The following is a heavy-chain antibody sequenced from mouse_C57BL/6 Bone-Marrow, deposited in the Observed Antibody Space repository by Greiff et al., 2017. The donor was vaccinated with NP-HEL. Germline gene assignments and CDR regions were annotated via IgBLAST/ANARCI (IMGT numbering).Heavy chain of an antibody. Sequence: LQQSGPELVKPGASVKISCKASGYSFTDYNMNWVKQSNGKSLEWIGVINPNYGTTSYNQKFKDKATLTVDQSSSTAYMQLNSLTSEDSAVYYCAREDGGNYGSSYEDYAMDYWGQGTSVTVSS. D-gene: IGHD1-1*01. CDR1: GYSFTDYN. J-gene: IGHJ4*01. V-gene: IGHV1-39*01. CDR3: AREDGGNYGSSYEDYAMDY. CDR2: INPNYGTT.